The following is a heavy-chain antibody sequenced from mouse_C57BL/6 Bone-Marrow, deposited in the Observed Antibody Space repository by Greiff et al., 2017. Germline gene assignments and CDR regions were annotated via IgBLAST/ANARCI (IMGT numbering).Heavy chain of an antibody. Sequence: VQLQQSGAELARPGASVTLSCKASGYTFTSSGISWVKQRTGQGLEWIGEIYPRSGTTSSNEKFQGKATLTADKSSSTAYMELRSLTSEDSAVYFCARWGYGSSYWWYFDVWGTGTTGTVSS. J-gene: IGHJ1*03. CDR2: IYPRSGTT. CDR1: GYTFTSSG. D-gene: IGHD1-1*01. V-gene: IGHV1-81*01. CDR3: ARWGYGSSYWWYFDV.